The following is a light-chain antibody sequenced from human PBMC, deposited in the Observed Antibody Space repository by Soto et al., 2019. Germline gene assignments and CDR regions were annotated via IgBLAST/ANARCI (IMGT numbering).Light chain of an antibody. CDR3: QQYGSSPA. CDR1: QSVSSSY. V-gene: IGKV3-20*01. J-gene: IGKJ1*01. CDR2: GAS. Sequence: VLTQAPGTLSLSPGERATLSRRASQSVSSSYLAWYQQKPGQAPRLLIYGASSRATGIPDRFSGSGSGTDFTLTISRLEPEDFAVYYCQQYGSSPAFGQGTKVDIK.